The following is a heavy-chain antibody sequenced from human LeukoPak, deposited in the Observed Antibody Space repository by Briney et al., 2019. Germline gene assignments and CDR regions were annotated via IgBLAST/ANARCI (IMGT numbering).Heavy chain of an antibody. D-gene: IGHD1-26*01. V-gene: IGHV4-61*08. CDR3: ARSYSRVHGFHI. J-gene: IGHJ3*02. CDR2: IYYTGST. Sequence: PSETLSLTCAVSGGSISSGGYSWSWIRQPPGKGLEWIGYIYYTGSTNYNPSLESRVTISVDTSKNQFSLKLNSVIAADTAVYYCARSYSRVHGFHIWGQGTMVTVSS. CDR1: GGSISSGGYS.